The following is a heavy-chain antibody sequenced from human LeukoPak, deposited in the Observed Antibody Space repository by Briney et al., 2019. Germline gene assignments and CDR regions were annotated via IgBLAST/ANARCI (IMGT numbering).Heavy chain of an antibody. CDR1: GFVFSGSA. CDR2: IGSKLNSYAT. Sequence: GGSLKLSCAASGFVFSGSAMHWVRQASGKGLEWVGRIGSKLNSYATRYAASVKGRFTISRDASKNTAYLQMNSLKTEDTAVYYCTRKDDYGGPIDYWGQGTLVTVSS. CDR3: TRKDDYGGPIDY. J-gene: IGHJ4*02. D-gene: IGHD4-23*01. V-gene: IGHV3-73*01.